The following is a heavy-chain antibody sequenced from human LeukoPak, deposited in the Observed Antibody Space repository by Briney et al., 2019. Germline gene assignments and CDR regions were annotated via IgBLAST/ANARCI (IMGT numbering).Heavy chain of an antibody. D-gene: IGHD1-26*01. CDR1: GVTLSNYA. V-gene: IGHV3-23*01. CDR3: GKDCTVGASFRYFDL. Sequence: GGSLRLSCVASGVTLSNYAMSWARQAPGKGLEWVSGISSSGSGGNTYYADSVKGRFTISRDSSRNTLFLHMNTLRAEDTAIYFCGKDCTVGASFRYFDLWGRGTLVTGPS. J-gene: IGHJ2*01. CDR2: ISSSGSGGNT.